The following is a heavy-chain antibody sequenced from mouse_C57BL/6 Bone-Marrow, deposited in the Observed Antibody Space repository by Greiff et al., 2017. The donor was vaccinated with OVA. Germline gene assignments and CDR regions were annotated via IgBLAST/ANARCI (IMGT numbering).Heavy chain of an antibody. CDR2: IDTSDSYI. CDR3: ARGFAWFAY. Sequence: VQLQQPGAELVMPGASVKLSCKASGYTFTSYWMHWVKQRPGQGLEWIGEIDTSDSYINYNQKFKGKSTLTVDKSSSTSYMQLSSLTSEDSAVYYCARGFAWFAYWGQGTLVTVSA. CDR1: GYTFTSYW. V-gene: IGHV1-69*01. J-gene: IGHJ3*01.